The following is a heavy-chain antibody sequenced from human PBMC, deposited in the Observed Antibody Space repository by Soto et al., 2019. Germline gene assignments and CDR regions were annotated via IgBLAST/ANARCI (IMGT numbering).Heavy chain of an antibody. V-gene: IGHV3-53*01. Sequence: EVQLVESGGGLIQPGGSLRLSCAASGFTVSSNYMSWVRQAPGKGLEWVSVIYSGGSTYYADSVKGRFTISRDNSKNTLYLQMNSLRAEDTAVYYCARGWGYYYDSSGYYSFDYWGQGTLVTVSS. CDR1: GFTVSSNY. J-gene: IGHJ4*02. CDR2: IYSGGST. CDR3: ARGWGYYYDSSGYYSFDY. D-gene: IGHD3-22*01.